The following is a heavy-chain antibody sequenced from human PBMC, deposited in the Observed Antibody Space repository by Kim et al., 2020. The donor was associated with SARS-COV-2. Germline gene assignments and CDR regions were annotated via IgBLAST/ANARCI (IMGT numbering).Heavy chain of an antibody. D-gene: IGHD2-15*01. J-gene: IGHJ6*02. V-gene: IGHV1-69*13. CDR2: IIPIFGTA. Sequence: SVKVSCKASGGTFSSFAISWVRQAPGQGLEWMGGIIPIFGTANYAQKFQGRVTITADESTSTAYMELSSLRSEDTAVYYCARDRGYCSGGSCYDYYYGMDVWGQGTTVTVSS. CDR1: GGTFSSFA. CDR3: ARDRGYCSGGSCYDYYYGMDV.